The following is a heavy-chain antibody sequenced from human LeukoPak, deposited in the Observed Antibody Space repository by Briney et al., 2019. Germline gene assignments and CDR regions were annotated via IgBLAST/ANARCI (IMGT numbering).Heavy chain of an antibody. Sequence: GGSLRLSCAASGFTFSSYAMGWVRQAPGKGLEWVSSISGSGGSTYYADSVKGRFTISRDNSKNTLYLQMGSLRVEDTAVYYCARDGVATNDYWGQGTLVTVSS. CDR1: GFTFSSYA. V-gene: IGHV3-23*01. J-gene: IGHJ4*02. CDR2: ISGSGGST. D-gene: IGHD5-24*01. CDR3: ARDGVATNDY.